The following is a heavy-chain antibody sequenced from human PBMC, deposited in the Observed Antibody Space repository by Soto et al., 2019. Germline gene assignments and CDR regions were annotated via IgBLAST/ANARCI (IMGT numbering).Heavy chain of an antibody. CDR2: IIPIFGTA. CDR3: VLGSSSDFPQDYFDY. J-gene: IGHJ4*02. V-gene: IGHV1-69*13. D-gene: IGHD6-6*01. Sequence: SVKVSCKASGGTFSSYAISWVRQAPGQGLEWMGGIIPIFGTANYAQKFQGRATITADESTSTAYMELSSLRSEDTAVYYCVLGSSSDFPQDYFDYWGQGTLVTVSS. CDR1: GGTFSSYA.